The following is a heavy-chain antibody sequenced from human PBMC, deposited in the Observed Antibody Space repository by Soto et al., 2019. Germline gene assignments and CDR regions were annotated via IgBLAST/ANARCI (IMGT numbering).Heavy chain of an antibody. J-gene: IGHJ6*02. Sequence: QVQLQESGPGLVKPSETLSLTCTVSGGSISSYYWDWIRQPPGKGLEWIGYIYYSGSTNYNPSLKXRXTXSXXTSKNQFSLKLSSVTAADTAVYYCARDSATLGMDVWGQGTTVTVSS. V-gene: IGHV4-59*01. CDR1: GGSISSYY. D-gene: IGHD5-12*01. CDR2: IYYSGST. CDR3: ARDSATLGMDV.